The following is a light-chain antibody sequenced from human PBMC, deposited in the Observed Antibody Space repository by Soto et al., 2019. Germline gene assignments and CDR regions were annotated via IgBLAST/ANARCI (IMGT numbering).Light chain of an antibody. Sequence: DIQMTQSPSSLSASVGDRVTITCRASQNIGVYLNWYQKKPGKAPKLLIHAASSLHSGVPSTFSGSGSGTDFALTISSLQPEDFATYYCQQYNSWLWTFGQGTKVDIK. V-gene: IGKV1-39*01. CDR1: QNIGVY. CDR2: AAS. CDR3: QQYNSWLWT. J-gene: IGKJ1*01.